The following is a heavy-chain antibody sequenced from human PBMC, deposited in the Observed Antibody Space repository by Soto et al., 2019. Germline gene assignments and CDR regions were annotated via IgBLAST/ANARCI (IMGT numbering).Heavy chain of an antibody. J-gene: IGHJ4*02. Sequence: GGSLRLSCAASGFTFSDYYMSWIRQAPGKGLEWVSYISCSGSTIYYADSVKGRFTISRDNAKNSLYLQMNSLRAEDTAVYYCARDIKYSSSSGDYWGQGTLVTVSS. CDR2: ISCSGSTI. CDR1: GFTFSDYY. V-gene: IGHV3-11*01. D-gene: IGHD6-6*01. CDR3: ARDIKYSSSSGDY.